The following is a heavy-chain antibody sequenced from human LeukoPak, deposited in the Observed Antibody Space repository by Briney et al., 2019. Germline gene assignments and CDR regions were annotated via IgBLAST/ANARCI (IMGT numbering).Heavy chain of an antibody. V-gene: IGHV4-34*01. J-gene: IGHJ4*02. CDR2: IYPSGST. Sequence: SETLSLTCAVYGGSFSGYYWSWLRQPPGKGREWIGRIYPSGSTYDNPSLTSRVTISVDTSKNQFSLKLSSVTAADTAVYYCARDDFWSGYRIDYWGQGTLVTVSS. D-gene: IGHD3-3*01. CDR3: ARDDFWSGYRIDY. CDR1: GGSFSGYY.